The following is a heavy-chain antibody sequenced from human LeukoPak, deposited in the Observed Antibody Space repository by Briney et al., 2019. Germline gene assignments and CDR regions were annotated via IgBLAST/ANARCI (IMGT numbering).Heavy chain of an antibody. CDR2: IYHSGST. CDR1: GYSISSGYY. V-gene: IGHV4-38-2*02. CDR3: ARQSDPYYHYGLDF. J-gene: IGHJ6*02. Sequence: SETLSLTCTVSGYSISSGYYWGWIRQPPGKGLEWIGSIYHSGSTYYNPSLKSRVTISVDTSKNQFSLTLNSVTAADTAVYHCARQSDPYYHYGLDFWGQGTTVIVSS.